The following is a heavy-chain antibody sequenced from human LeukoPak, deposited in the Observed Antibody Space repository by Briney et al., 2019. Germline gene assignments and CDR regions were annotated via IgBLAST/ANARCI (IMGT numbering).Heavy chain of an antibody. J-gene: IGHJ4*02. Sequence: SETLSLTCTVSGGSISSYYWSWIRQPPGKGLEWIGYIYYSGSTNYNPSLKSRVTISVDRSKNQFSLKLSSVTAADTAVYYCARGDRASFYYFDYWGQGTLVTVSS. CDR2: IYYSGST. D-gene: IGHD2-15*01. V-gene: IGHV4-59*12. CDR1: GGSISSYY. CDR3: ARGDRASFYYFDY.